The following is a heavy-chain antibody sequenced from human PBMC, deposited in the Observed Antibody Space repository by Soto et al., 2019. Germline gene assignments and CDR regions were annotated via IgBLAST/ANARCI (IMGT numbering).Heavy chain of an antibody. D-gene: IGHD2-21*02. Sequence: GGSLRLSCAASGFTFSSYGMHWVRQAPGKGLEWVAVIWYDGSNKYYADSVKGRFTISRDNSKNTLYLQMNSLRAEDTAVYYCARDQRFRTGHIVVVTAITFDYWGQGTLVTVSS. CDR2: IWYDGSNK. V-gene: IGHV3-33*01. CDR1: GFTFSSYG. J-gene: IGHJ4*02. CDR3: ARDQRFRTGHIVVVTAITFDY.